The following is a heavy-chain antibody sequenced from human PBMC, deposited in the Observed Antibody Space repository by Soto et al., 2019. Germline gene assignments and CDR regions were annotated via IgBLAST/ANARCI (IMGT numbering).Heavy chain of an antibody. CDR2: INPSGGST. J-gene: IGHJ4*02. CDR1: GYTFTSYY. CDR3: ARDSPPLRSCDY. D-gene: IGHD3-10*01. Sequence: ASVKVSFKASGYTFTSYYMHWVRQAPGQGLEWMGIINPSGGSTSYAQKFQGRVTMTRDTSTSTVYMELSSLRSEDTAVYYCARDSPPLRSCDYWGQGTLVTVSS. V-gene: IGHV1-46*01.